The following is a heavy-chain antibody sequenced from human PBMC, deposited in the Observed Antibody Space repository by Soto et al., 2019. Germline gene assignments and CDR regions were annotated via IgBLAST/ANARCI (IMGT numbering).Heavy chain of an antibody. CDR3: ARHVVLTTVTTTAAGYYGMDV. CDR1: GYSFTSYW. D-gene: IGHD4-4*01. J-gene: IGHJ6*02. Sequence: PGESLKISCKGSGYSFTSYWIGWVRQMPGKGLEWMGIIYPGDSDTRYSPSFQGQVTISADKSISTAYLQWSSLKASDTAMYYCARHVVLTTVTTTAAGYYGMDVWGQGTMVTVSS. CDR2: IYPGDSDT. V-gene: IGHV5-51*01.